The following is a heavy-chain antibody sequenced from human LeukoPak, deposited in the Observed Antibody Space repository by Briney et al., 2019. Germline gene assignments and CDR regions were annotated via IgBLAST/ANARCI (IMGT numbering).Heavy chain of an antibody. V-gene: IGHV4-4*07. CDR3: AREGSMTARPFVSIDY. J-gene: IGHJ4*02. CDR1: GGSISTYY. Sequence: SETLSLTCTVSGGSISTYYWSWIRQPAGKGLEWIGRIHTSGNTDYNPSLKSRVTMSVDTSKNQFSLKLSSVTAADTAVYYRAREGSMTARPFVSIDYWGQGTLVTISS. D-gene: IGHD6-6*01. CDR2: IHTSGNT.